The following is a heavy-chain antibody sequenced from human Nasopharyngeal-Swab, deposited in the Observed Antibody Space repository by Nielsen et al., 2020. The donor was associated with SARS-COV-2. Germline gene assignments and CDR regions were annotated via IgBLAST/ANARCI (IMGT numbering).Heavy chain of an antibody. J-gene: IGHJ4*02. Sequence: ASVKVSCKASGYTFTSYGISWVRQAPGQGLEWMGWINPNSGGTNYAQKFQGWVTMTRDTSISTAYMELSRLRSDDTAVYYCARGWYCSGGSCSPSPFDYWGQGTLVTVSS. CDR2: INPNSGGT. V-gene: IGHV1-2*04. CDR3: ARGWYCSGGSCSPSPFDY. D-gene: IGHD2-15*01. CDR1: GYTFTSYG.